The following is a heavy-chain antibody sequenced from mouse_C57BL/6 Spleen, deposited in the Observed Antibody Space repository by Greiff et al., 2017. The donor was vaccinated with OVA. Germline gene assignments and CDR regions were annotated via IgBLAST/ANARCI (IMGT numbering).Heavy chain of an antibody. CDR3: HGSLFAY. CDR1: GFNIKDDY. D-gene: IGHD2-2*01. CDR2: IDPENGDT. J-gene: IGHJ3*01. V-gene: IGHV14-4*01. Sequence: EVKLVESGAELVRPGASVKLSCTASGFNIKDDYMHWVKQRPEQGLEWIGWIDPENGDTEYASKFQGKATITADTSSNTAYLQLSSLTSEDTAVYYCHGSLFAYWGQGTLVTVSA.